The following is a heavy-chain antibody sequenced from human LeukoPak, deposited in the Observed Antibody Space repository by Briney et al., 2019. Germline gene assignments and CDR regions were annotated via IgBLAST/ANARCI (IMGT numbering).Heavy chain of an antibody. V-gene: IGHV3-30-3*01. CDR1: GFTFSSYA. D-gene: IGHD5-18*01. CDR2: ISYDGSNK. CDR3: ARGNRAMVNYYMDV. Sequence: GGSLRLSCAASGFTFSSYAMHWVRQAPGKGLEWVAVISYDGSNKYYADSVKGRFTISRDNSKNTLYLQMNSLRAEDTAVYYCARGNRAMVNYYMDVWGKGTTVTVSS. J-gene: IGHJ6*03.